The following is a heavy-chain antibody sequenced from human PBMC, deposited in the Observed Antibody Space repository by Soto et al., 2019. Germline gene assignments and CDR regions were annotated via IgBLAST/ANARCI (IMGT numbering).Heavy chain of an antibody. J-gene: IGHJ5*02. Sequence: GSLRLSCAASGFTFSSYAMSWVRQAPGKGLEWVAVISSDGATKYVADSLKGRFTISRDNFESTMSLQMNNLRPEDTALYYCARSSVHIAAAGRLDLWGPGTLVTVSS. CDR3: ARSSVHIAAAGRLDL. V-gene: IGHV3-30*14. CDR1: GFTFSSYA. D-gene: IGHD6-13*01. CDR2: ISSDGATK.